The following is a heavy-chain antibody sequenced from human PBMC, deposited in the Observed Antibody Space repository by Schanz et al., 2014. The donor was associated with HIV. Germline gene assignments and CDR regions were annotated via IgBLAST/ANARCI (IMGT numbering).Heavy chain of an antibody. D-gene: IGHD6-6*01. CDR2: MNPNSGHT. CDR1: GYNFSSYD. J-gene: IGHJ5*02. Sequence: QVWLVQSGAEVKKPGASVRVSCKASGYNFSSYDINWVRQATGQGLEWMGWMNPNSGHTGYAQKFQGRVDMTRTTSISTAYMELRGLTSEDTAVYFCARARAKIEGRPVGNWFDPWGQGTLVTVSS. V-gene: IGHV1-8*01. CDR3: ARARAKIEGRPVGNWFDP.